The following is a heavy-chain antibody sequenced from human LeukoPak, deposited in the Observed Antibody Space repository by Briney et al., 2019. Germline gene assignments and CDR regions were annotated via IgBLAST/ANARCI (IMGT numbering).Heavy chain of an antibody. D-gene: IGHD3-3*01. CDR2: ILYDGSRI. V-gene: IGHV3-30*02. J-gene: IGHJ1*01. Sequence: PGGSLRPSCVASGFTFSNYGIHWVRQAPGKGLEWVAFILYDGSRIYYAESVKGRFTISRDNSKNTLFLEMNSLRPEDTAFNFCAKGMTISGVATAEYLRHWGQGTLVTVSS. CDR1: GFTFSNYG. CDR3: AKGMTISGVATAEYLRH.